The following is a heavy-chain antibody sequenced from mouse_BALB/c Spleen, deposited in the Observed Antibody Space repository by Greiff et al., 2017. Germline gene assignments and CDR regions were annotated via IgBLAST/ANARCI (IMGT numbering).Heavy chain of an antibody. V-gene: IGHV14-1*02. CDR1: GFNIKDYY. Sequence: EVQLQQSGAELVRPGALVKLSCKASGFNIKDYYMHWVKQRPEQGLEWIGWIDPENGNTIYDPKFQGKASITADTSSNTAYLQLSSLTSEDTAVYYCARWDWYFDVWGAGTTVTVSS. CDR3: ARWDWYFDV. CDR2: IDPENGNT. J-gene: IGHJ1*01.